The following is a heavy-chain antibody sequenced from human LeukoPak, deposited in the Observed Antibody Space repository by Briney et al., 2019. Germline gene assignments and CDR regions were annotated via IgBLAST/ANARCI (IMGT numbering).Heavy chain of an antibody. Sequence: ASVKVSCKASGYTFTGSYMHWVRQAPEQGLEWVGWINLNSGGTNYAQKFQGRVTMTRDTSISTAYMELSSLRSDDTAVYYCARPSGGSGRWGDNWFDPWGQGTLVTVSS. V-gene: IGHV1-2*02. D-gene: IGHD3-10*01. CDR3: ARPSGGSGRWGDNWFDP. CDR1: GYTFTGSY. CDR2: INLNSGGT. J-gene: IGHJ5*02.